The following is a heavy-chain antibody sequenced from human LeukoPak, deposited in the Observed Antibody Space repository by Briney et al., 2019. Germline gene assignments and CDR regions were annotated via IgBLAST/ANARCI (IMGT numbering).Heavy chain of an antibody. D-gene: IGHD6-13*01. CDR1: GYTFTGYY. J-gene: IGHJ5*02. Sequence: ASVTVSCKASGYTFTGYYMYWVRQAPGQGLEWMGWINPNSGGTNYAQKFQGRVTMTRDTSISTAYMELSRLRSDDTAVYYCARTEQQLVNIYNWFDPWGQGTLVTVSS. CDR2: INPNSGGT. V-gene: IGHV1-2*02. CDR3: ARTEQQLVNIYNWFDP.